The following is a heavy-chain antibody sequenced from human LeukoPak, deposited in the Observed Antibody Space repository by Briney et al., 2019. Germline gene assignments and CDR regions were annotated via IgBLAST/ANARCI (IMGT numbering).Heavy chain of an antibody. J-gene: IGHJ5*02. CDR1: GGSFSGYY. D-gene: IGHD2-15*01. V-gene: IGHV4-34*01. CDR2: INHSGST. Sequence: PSETLSLTCAVYGGSFSGYYRSWIRQPPGKGLEWIGEINHSGSTNDNPSLKSRVTISVDTSKNQFSLKLSSVTAADTAVYYCASGPTLAAASVVSWFDPWGQGTLVTVSS. CDR3: ASGPTLAAASVVSWFDP.